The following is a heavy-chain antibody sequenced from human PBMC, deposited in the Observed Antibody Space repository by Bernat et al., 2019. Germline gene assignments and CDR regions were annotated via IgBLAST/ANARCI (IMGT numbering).Heavy chain of an antibody. Sequence: EVQLVESGGGLVKPGGSLRLSCAASGFTFSNYSMNWVRQAPGKGLEWVSSISSSCSYIYYADSLKGRFTISRDNAKNSLYLQMNSLRAEDTAVYYCARGWDYDFWSGYYLGYWGQGTLVTVSS. CDR1: GFTFSNYS. J-gene: IGHJ4*02. D-gene: IGHD3-3*01. CDR3: ARGWDYDFWSGYYLGY. CDR2: ISSSCSYI. V-gene: IGHV3-21*01.